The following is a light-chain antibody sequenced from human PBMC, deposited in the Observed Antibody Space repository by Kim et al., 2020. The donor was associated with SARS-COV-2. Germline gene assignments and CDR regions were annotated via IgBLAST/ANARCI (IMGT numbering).Light chain of an antibody. J-gene: IGKJ2*01. Sequence: PGERATPSCRASQSVSSNYLAWYQQKPGQAPRLLIYGASSRAPGIPDRFSGSGSGTDFTLTISRLQPEDFAVYYCQQYGTSPPYTFGQGTKLEI. CDR1: QSVSSNY. CDR3: QQYGTSPPYT. CDR2: GAS. V-gene: IGKV3-20*01.